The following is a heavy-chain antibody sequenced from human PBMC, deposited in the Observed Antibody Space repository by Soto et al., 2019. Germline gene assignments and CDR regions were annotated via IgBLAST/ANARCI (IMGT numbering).Heavy chain of an antibody. J-gene: IGHJ5*02. CDR2: IYYSETT. Sequence: KTSETLSLTCAVSCVSVTNGDYYWSWMRQSPGKGLEWIGNIYYSETTSYNPSLNSRLSISIDTSRNQFSLQLTSVTAADTAIYYCARHRRGGYWFDPWGQGTLVTVSS. CDR1: CVSVTNGDYY. V-gene: IGHV4-30-4*01. CDR3: ARHRRGGYWFDP.